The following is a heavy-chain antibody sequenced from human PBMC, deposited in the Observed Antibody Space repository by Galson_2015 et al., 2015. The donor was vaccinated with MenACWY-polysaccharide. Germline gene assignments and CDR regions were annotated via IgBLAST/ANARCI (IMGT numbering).Heavy chain of an antibody. V-gene: IGHV3-21*01. Sequence: SLRLSCAGSGFTFSTYSMIWVRQAPGNGLEWVSAISGSSSYIKYADSVKGRFTISRDNAKNSLDLQMNRLRAEDTAVYYCASRTRFRTGSGPEDFWGQGTLVAVSS. D-gene: IGHD1-14*01. J-gene: IGHJ4*02. CDR2: ISGSSSYI. CDR1: GFTFSTYS. CDR3: ASRTRFRTGSGPEDF.